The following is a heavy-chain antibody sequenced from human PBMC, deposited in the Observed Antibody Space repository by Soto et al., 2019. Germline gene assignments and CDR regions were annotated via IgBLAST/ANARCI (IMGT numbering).Heavy chain of an antibody. CDR2: TDYSGNT. CDR3: ARAVGDPLYYLDY. D-gene: IGHD6-19*01. CDR1: SDSVSGYD. V-gene: IGHV4-59*08. Sequence: QVQLQESGPGLVSPSETLSLTCTVCSDSVSGYDWIWSRQSPGKGLEWIGYTDYSGNTNYNTSLKSRVTISGDTSKNQFSLRLSSVTAADTAVYYCARAVGDPLYYLDYWGQGTLVTVSS. J-gene: IGHJ4*02.